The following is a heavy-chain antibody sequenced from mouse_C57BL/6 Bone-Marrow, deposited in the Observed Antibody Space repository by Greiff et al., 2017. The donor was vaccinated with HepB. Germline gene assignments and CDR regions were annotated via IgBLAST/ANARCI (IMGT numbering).Heavy chain of an antibody. J-gene: IGHJ4*01. Sequence: EVKLVESGPELVKPGASVKISCKASGYSFTDYNMNWVKQSNGKSLEWIGVINPNYGTTSYNQKFKGKATLTVDQSSSTAYMQLNSLTSEDSAVYYCARRGSSGPYYAMDYWGQGTSVTVSS. CDR1: GYSFTDYN. D-gene: IGHD3-2*02. CDR2: INPNYGTT. V-gene: IGHV1-39*01. CDR3: ARRGSSGPYYAMDY.